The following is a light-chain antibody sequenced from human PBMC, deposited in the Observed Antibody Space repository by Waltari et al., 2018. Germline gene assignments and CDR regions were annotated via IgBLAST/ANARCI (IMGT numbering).Light chain of an antibody. CDR2: ASS. V-gene: IGKV1-8*01. CDR1: QGVSTY. CDR3: QQYHTYPWT. J-gene: IGKJ1*01. Sequence: AIRMTQSPASLSASTGDRVTISCRASQGVSTYLAWYQQKPGKAPSLLIYASSTLESGVPSKFSGSGSGTDSTLTISCLQSEDFATYYCQQYHTYPWTFGQGTKVEI.